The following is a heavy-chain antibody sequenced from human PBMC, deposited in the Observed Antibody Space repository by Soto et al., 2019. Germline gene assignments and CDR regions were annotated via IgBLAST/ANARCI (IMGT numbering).Heavy chain of an antibody. CDR1: GGSISSGGYY. CDR2: IYYSGST. D-gene: IGHD3-10*01. Sequence: SETLSLTCTVSGGSISSGGYYWSWIRQHPGKGLEWIGYIYYSGSTYYNPSLKSRVTISVDTSKNQFSLKLSSVTAADTAVYYCARDGRGEMDYFDYWGQGTLVTVSS. V-gene: IGHV4-31*03. J-gene: IGHJ4*02. CDR3: ARDGRGEMDYFDY.